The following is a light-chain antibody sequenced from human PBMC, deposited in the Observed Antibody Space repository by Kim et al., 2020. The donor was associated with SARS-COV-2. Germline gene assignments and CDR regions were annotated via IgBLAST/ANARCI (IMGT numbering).Light chain of an antibody. J-gene: IGLJ3*02. CDR2: GNN. CDR1: SSNIGAGYD. Sequence: RVTSSCTGSSSNIGAGYDVHWYQQFPGTAPKLLIYGNNKRPSGVPDRFSGSQSGASASLAITGLQAEDEADYYCQSYDSSLSGYWVFGGGTQLTVL. CDR3: QSYDSSLSGYWV. V-gene: IGLV1-40*03.